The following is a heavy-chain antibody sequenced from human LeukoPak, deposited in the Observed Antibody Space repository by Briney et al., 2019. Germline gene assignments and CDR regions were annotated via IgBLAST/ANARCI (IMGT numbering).Heavy chain of an antibody. Sequence: GESLKISCKASEYSFTSYWIGWVRQMPGKGLEWVGNIQPGNPEIRYSPSFQGQVTLSADKSISTAHLQWSSLKASDTAMYYCARRHYYYDRSGFYYYFDTWGQGTQVTVTS. CDR3: ARRHYYYDRSGFYYYFDT. CDR1: EYSFTSYW. D-gene: IGHD3-22*01. J-gene: IGHJ4*02. CDR2: IQPGNPEI. V-gene: IGHV5-51*01.